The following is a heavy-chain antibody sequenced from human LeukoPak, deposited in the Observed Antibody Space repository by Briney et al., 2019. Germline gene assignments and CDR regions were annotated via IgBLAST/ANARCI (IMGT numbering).Heavy chain of an antibody. CDR1: GFTFSTYA. Sequence: PGGSLRLSCAASGFTFSTYAMSWVRQAPGKGLEWVSSISSSGDSTDYADSVKGRFTISRDNSKNTLYLQMNSLRAEDTAVYYCAKVRYYYGSGSYYFDYWGQGTLVTVSS. J-gene: IGHJ4*02. CDR3: AKVRYYYGSGSYYFDY. CDR2: ISSSGDST. V-gene: IGHV3-23*01. D-gene: IGHD3-10*01.